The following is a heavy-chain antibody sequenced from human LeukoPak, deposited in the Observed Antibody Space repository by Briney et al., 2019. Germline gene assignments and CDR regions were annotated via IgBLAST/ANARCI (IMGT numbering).Heavy chain of an antibody. Sequence: PSETLSLTCTVSGGSISSGGYYWSWIRQHPGKGLEWNGYIYYSGSTYYNPSLKSRVTISVDTSKNQFSLKLSSVTAADTAVYYCARGGFILFDPWGQGTLVTVSS. D-gene: IGHD3-16*01. J-gene: IGHJ5*02. CDR2: IYYSGST. CDR3: ARGGFILFDP. CDR1: GGSISSGGYY. V-gene: IGHV4-31*03.